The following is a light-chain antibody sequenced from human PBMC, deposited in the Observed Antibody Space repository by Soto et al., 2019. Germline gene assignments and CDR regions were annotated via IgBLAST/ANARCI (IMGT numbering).Light chain of an antibody. V-gene: IGKV1-5*03. CDR3: QHYNSYSEA. CDR1: QSISSW. J-gene: IGKJ1*01. CDR2: KAS. Sequence: DIPMTQSPSTLSASVGDRVTITCRASQSISSWLAWYQQKPGKAPKLLIYKASTLKSGVPSRFSGSGSGTEFTLTISSLQPDDFATYYCQHYNSYSEALGQGTKVDI.